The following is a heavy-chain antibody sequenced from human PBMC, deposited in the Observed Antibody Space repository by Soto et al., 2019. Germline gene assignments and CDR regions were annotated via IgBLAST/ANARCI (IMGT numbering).Heavy chain of an antibody. CDR3: ARDGPKYFDY. V-gene: IGHV3-33*01. CDR2: IWYDGSNK. J-gene: IGHJ4*02. Sequence: QVQLVESGGGVVQPGRSLRLSCAASGFTFSSYGMHWVRQAPGKGLEWVALIWYDGSNKYYADSVKGRFTISRDNSKNTLYLQMISLRAEDTAVYYCARDGPKYFDYWGQGTLVTVSS. CDR1: GFTFSSYG.